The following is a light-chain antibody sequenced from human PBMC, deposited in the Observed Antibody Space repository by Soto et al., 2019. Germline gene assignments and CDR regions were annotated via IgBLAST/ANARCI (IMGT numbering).Light chain of an antibody. CDR1: QDISDN. Sequence: DIQMTQAPSSLSASVGNRVTMTCQASQDISDNLNCYQHKEGEAPELLIYDASNLETGVPSRFSGRRSGTDFSLTINNLQPQDVATYYCQQFQNLPMTFGHGTRLEIK. V-gene: IGKV1-33*01. CDR2: DAS. J-gene: IGKJ5*01. CDR3: QQFQNLPMT.